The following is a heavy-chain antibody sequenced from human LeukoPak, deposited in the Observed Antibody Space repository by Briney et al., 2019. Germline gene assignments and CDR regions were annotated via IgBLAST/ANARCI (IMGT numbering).Heavy chain of an antibody. CDR2: IRRDGSVK. Sequence: GGSLSLSCAASGFSFETYWMSWVRQAPGKGLEWVANIRRDGSVKYYVDSVKGRFTISRDNAKNSLYLHMNSLRADDTAVYYCAKDGRGPCADADCHVSYHFDYWGQGILVTVSS. CDR1: GFSFETYW. V-gene: IGHV3-7*01. CDR3: AKDGRGPCADADCHVSYHFDY. D-gene: IGHD2-21*02. J-gene: IGHJ4*02.